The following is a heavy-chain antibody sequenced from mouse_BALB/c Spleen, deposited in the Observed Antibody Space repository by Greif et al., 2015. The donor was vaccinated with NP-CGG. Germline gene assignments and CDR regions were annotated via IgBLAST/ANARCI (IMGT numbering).Heavy chain of an antibody. D-gene: IGHD6-5*01. V-gene: IGHV1-7*01. CDR3: ARAYGKNDWFAY. CDR1: GYTFTSYW. Sequence: QVQLQQSGAELAKPGASVKMSCKASGYTFTSYWMHWVKQRPGQGLEWIGYINPSTGYTGYNQKFKDKATLTADKSSSTAYMQLSSLTSEDSAVYYCARAYGKNDWFAYWGQGTLATVSA. J-gene: IGHJ3*01. CDR2: INPSTGYT.